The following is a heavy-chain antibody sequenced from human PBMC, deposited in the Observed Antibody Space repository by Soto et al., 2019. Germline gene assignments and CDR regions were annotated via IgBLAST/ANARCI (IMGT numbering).Heavy chain of an antibody. Sequence: SETLSLTCTVSGGSISSYYWSWIRQPPGKGLEWIGYIYYSGGTNYNPSLKSRVTISVDTSKNQFSLKLSSVTAADTAVYYCARHVVGATTRFDYWGQGTLVTVSS. CDR2: IYYSGGT. J-gene: IGHJ4*02. CDR1: GGSISSYY. CDR3: ARHVVGATTRFDY. D-gene: IGHD1-26*01. V-gene: IGHV4-59*08.